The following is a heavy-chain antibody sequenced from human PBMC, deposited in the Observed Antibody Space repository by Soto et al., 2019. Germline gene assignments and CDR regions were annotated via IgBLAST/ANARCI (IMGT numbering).Heavy chain of an antibody. V-gene: IGHV5-10-1*01. CDR2: IDPSDSYT. CDR3: ARPRASYGYGGYYYYGMDV. CDR1: GYSFTSYW. J-gene: IGHJ6*02. D-gene: IGHD5-18*01. Sequence: LGESLKISCKGSGYSFTSYWISWVRQMPGKGLEWMGRIDPSDSYTNYSPSFQGHVTISADKSISTAYLQWSSLKASDTAMYYCARPRASYGYGGYYYYGMDVWGQGTTVTVSS.